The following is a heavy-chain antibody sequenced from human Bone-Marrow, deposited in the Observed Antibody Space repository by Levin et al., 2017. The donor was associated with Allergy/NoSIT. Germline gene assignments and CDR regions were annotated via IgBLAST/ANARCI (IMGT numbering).Heavy chain of an antibody. Sequence: GESLKISCAASGFSFSTYAMSWVRQAPGKGLEWVSSLSGSGANTYYADSVKGRFTISRDNSKNTLFLQMNSLRVDDTAVYYCAANHYDSSGNYYVEIDYWGQGAPVTVSS. CDR1: GFSFSTYA. D-gene: IGHD3-22*01. J-gene: IGHJ4*02. CDR3: AANHYDSSGNYYVEIDY. V-gene: IGHV3-23*01. CDR2: LSGSGANT.